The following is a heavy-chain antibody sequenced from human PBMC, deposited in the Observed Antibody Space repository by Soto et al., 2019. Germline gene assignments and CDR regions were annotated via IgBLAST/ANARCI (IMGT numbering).Heavy chain of an antibody. CDR3: ARDAEREYYFDY. CDR1: GYTFSSYG. J-gene: IGHJ4*02. Sequence: QVQLVQSGAEVKKPGASVKVSCKASGYTFSSYGITWVRQAPGQGLEWMGWSSADNADTNCAQKLQGRVTMTADTSTSTAYLELRGLRSDDTAVYYCARDAEREYYFDYWGQGTLVTVSS. CDR2: SSADNADT. V-gene: IGHV1-18*01.